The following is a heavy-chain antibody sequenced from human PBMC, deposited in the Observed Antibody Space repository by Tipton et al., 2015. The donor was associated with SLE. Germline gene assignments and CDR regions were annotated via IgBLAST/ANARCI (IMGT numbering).Heavy chain of an antibody. V-gene: IGHV4-38-2*01. CDR2: IYHSGST. D-gene: IGHD4-17*01. Sequence: LRLSCAVSGYSISSGYYWGWIRQPPGKGLEWIGSIYHSGSTYYNPSLKSRVTISVDTSKNQFSLKLSSVTAADTAVYYCARVGTTGLLGYFDLWGRGTLVTVSS. CDR3: ARVGTTGLLGYFDL. CDR1: GYSISSGYY. J-gene: IGHJ2*01.